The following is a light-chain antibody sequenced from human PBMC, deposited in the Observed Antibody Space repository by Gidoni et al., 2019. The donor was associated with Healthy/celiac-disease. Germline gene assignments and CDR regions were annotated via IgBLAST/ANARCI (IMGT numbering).Light chain of an antibody. J-gene: IGKJ1*01. CDR1: QGISSY. Sequence: DIQLTQSPSFLSASVGDRVTITCRASQGISSYLAWYQQKPGKAPKLLIYAASTVQSGVPSRFSGSGSGTEFTLTISSLQPEDFATYYCQQLNSYPRTFGQGTKVEIK. CDR3: QQLNSYPRT. V-gene: IGKV1-9*01. CDR2: AAS.